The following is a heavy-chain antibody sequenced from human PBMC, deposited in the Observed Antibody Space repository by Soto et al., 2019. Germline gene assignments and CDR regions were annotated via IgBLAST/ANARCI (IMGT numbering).Heavy chain of an antibody. CDR2: ISAYNGNT. V-gene: IGHV1-18*01. CDR3: ARDSKITMVPGTYYYYGMDV. CDR1: GYTFTSYG. J-gene: IGHJ6*02. Sequence: ASVKVSCKASGYTFTSYGISWVRQAPGQGLEWMGWISAYNGNTNYAQKLQGRVTMTTDTSTSTAYMELRSLRSDDTAVYYCARDSKITMVPGTYYYYGMDVWGQGTTVTVSS. D-gene: IGHD3-10*01.